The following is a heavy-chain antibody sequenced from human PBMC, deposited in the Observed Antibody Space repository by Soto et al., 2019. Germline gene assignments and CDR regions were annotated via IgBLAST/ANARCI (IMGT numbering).Heavy chain of an antibody. J-gene: IGHJ4*02. CDR2: FYYSGST. CDR1: GASVNGVNCY. CDR3: AREGSYSAYNFAHGIQLWSFDF. Sequence: SETLCLTCTVSGASVNGVNCYWSWIRRPPGKGLEGIGFFYYSGSTNFNPSLESRVAMSVDTSKNHFSLNLSSVTAADMAVYYCAREGSYSAYNFAHGIQLWSFDFWGQGALVTVSS. V-gene: IGHV4-61*03. D-gene: IGHD5-12*01.